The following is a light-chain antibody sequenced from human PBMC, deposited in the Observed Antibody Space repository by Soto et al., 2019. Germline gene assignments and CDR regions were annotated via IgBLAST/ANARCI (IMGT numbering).Light chain of an antibody. CDR2: GAS. CDR1: QSVSSSY. CDR3: QQYAGPPTT. Sequence: VLAKSTDTLSLSPGERATLSCRASQSVSSSYLAWCQQRPGQAPRLLIYGASTRAAGIPDRFSGSGSGTDFTLTITRLEPEDSAVYFCQQYAGPPTTFGQGTRLEI. J-gene: IGKJ5*01. V-gene: IGKV3-20*01.